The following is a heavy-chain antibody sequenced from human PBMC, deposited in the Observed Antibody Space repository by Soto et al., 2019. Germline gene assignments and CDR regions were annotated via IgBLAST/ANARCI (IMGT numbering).Heavy chain of an antibody. CDR2: MNPNSGNT. CDR1: GYTFTSYD. V-gene: IGHV1-8*01. D-gene: IGHD3-3*01. Sequence: GASVKVSCKASGYTFTSYDINWVRQATGQGLEWMGWMNPNSGNTGYAQKFQGRVTMTRNTSISTAYMELSSLRSEDTAVYYCARTVVYDFWIVCRNPRYMDVPDKTTMVTVS. J-gene: IGHJ6*04. CDR3: ARTVVYDFWIVCRNPRYMDV.